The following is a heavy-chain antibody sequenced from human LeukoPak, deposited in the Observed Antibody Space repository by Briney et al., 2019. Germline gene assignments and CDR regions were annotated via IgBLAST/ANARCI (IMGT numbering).Heavy chain of an antibody. V-gene: IGHV3-53*01. Sequence: GGSLRLSCAASGFTFGSYAMRWVRLAPGKGLEWVSVIYTGGSTYYADSVKGRFTISRDNSKNTLYLQMNSLRAEDTAVYYCARDNYGGNLDYWGQGTLVTVSS. CDR2: IYTGGST. CDR3: ARDNYGGNLDY. J-gene: IGHJ4*02. D-gene: IGHD4-23*01. CDR1: GFTFGSYA.